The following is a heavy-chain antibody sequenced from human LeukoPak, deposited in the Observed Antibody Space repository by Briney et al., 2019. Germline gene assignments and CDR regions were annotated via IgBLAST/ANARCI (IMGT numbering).Heavy chain of an antibody. CDR1: GVSISSYY. V-gene: IGHV4-59*01. CDR3: ARVSTLALHYYGMDV. J-gene: IGHJ6*02. Sequence: ASETLSLTCTVSGVSISSYYWSWIRQPPGKGLEWIGYIYYSGSTNYNPSLKSRVTISVGTSKNQFSLKLSSVTAADTAVYYCARVSTLALHYYGMDVWGQGTTVTVSS. CDR2: IYYSGST. D-gene: IGHD6-13*01.